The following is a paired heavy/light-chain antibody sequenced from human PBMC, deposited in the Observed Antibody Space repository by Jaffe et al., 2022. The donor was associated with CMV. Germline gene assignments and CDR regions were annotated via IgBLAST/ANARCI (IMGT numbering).Light chain of an antibody. CDR2: DAS. CDR1: QSVSSY. J-gene: IGKJ4*01. V-gene: IGKV3-11*01. Sequence: EIVLTQSPATLSLSPGERATLSCRASQSVSSYLAWYQQKPGQAPRLLIYDASNRATGIPARFSGSGSGTDFTLTISSLEPEDFAVYYCQQRSNWPRTFGGGTKVEIK. CDR3: QQRSNWPRT.
Heavy chain of an antibody. CDR2: ISGSGGST. V-gene: IGHV3-23*01. J-gene: IGHJ1*01. CDR1: GFTFSSYA. Sequence: EVQLLESGGGLVQPGGSLRLSCAASGFTFSSYAMSWVRQAPGKGLEWVSAISGSGGSTYYADSVKGRFTISRDNSKNTLYLQMNSLRAEDTAVYYCAKDRGEDDSSGYYYLEYFQHWGQGTLVTVSS. D-gene: IGHD3-22*01. CDR3: AKDRGEDDSSGYYYLEYFQH.